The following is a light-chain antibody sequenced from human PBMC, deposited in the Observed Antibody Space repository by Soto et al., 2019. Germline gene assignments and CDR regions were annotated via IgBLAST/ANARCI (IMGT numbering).Light chain of an antibody. V-gene: IGLV2-14*01. Sequence: QSVLTQPASVSGSPGQSIAISCTGTSSDVGGYDYVSWYQQHPDKAPKLMIYEVTKRPSGVSNRFSGSKSGNTASLTISGLQPEDEADYYCSSHTSGSTRVFGSGTKHTVL. CDR1: SSDVGGYDY. CDR2: EVT. CDR3: SSHTSGSTRV. J-gene: IGLJ1*01.